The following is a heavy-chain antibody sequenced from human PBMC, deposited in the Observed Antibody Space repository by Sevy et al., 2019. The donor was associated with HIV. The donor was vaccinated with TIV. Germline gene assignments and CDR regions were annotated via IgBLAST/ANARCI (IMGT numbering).Heavy chain of an antibody. CDR1: GFTLSSYW. J-gene: IGHJ4*02. Sequence: GGSLRLSYAASGFTLSSYWVNWVRQAPGKGLEWVANINQDGNKKYYVDSVKGRFTISRDNIMNSVHLQMNSLRAEDTAVYYCVRAMAAAQSYWGQGALVTVSS. D-gene: IGHD6-13*01. V-gene: IGHV3-7*01. CDR3: VRAMAAAQSY. CDR2: INQDGNKK.